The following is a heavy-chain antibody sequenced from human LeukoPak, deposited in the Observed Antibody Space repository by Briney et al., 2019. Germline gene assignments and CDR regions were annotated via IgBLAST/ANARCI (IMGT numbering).Heavy chain of an antibody. CDR2: INPNSGGT. D-gene: IGHD6-19*01. V-gene: IGHV1-2*02. J-gene: IGHJ4*02. CDR1: GYTFTGYY. CDR3: ARARKGSYNSGWYVNPDFDY. Sequence: ASVKVSCKASGYTFTGYYMHWVRQAPGQGLEWMGWINPNSGGTNYAQKFQGRVTMTRDTSISTAYMELSRLRSDDTAVYYCARARKGSYNSGWYVNPDFDYWGQGTLVTVSS.